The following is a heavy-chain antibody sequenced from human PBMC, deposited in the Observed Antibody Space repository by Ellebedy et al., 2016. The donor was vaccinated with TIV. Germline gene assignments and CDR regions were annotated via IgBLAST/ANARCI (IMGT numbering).Heavy chain of an antibody. V-gene: IGHV1-18*01. J-gene: IGHJ6*03. D-gene: IGHD5-18*01. Sequence: ASVKVSCXASGYTFTSYGISWVRQAPGQGLEWMGWISAYNGNTNYAQKLQGRVTMTTDTSTSTAYMELRSLRSDDTAVYYCARGRRDTAMVKNYYYYMDVWGKGTTVTVSS. CDR2: ISAYNGNT. CDR3: ARGRRDTAMVKNYYYYMDV. CDR1: GYTFTSYG.